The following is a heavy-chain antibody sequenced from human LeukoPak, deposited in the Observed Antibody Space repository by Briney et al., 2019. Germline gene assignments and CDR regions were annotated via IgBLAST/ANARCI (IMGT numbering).Heavy chain of an antibody. CDR1: GFTFSSYA. CDR2: ISGSGGST. J-gene: IGHJ4*02. D-gene: IGHD1-26*01. Sequence: GGSLRLSCAASGFTFSSYAMSWVRQAPGKGLEWVSGISGSGGSTYHADSVKGRFTISRDNSKNTLYLQMNSLRAEDTVVYYCAKALTGWELIFDYWGQGTLVTVSS. V-gene: IGHV3-23*01. CDR3: AKALTGWELIFDY.